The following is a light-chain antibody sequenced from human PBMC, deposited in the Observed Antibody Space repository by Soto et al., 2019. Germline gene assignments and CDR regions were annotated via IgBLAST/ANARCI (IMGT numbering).Light chain of an antibody. V-gene: IGLV2-14*01. CDR1: SSDIGGYNY. CDR3: SSYTSSSTLV. CDR2: EVS. Sequence: QSALTQPPSASGSPGQSVAISCTGTSSDIGGYNYVSWYQQHPGKAPKLMIYEVSNRPSGVSNRFSGPKSGNTASLTISGLQAEDEADYYCSSYTSSSTLVFGGGTKLTVL. J-gene: IGLJ3*02.